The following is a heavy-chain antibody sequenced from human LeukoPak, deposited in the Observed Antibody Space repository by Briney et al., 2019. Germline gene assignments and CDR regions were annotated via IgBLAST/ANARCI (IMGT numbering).Heavy chain of an antibody. D-gene: IGHD1-26*01. CDR2: IKQDGSEK. Sequence: GGSLRLSCASSESAFNIYWMNWVRQAPGKGLEWVANIKQDGSEKYYVDSVKGRFTISRDNAKNSLHLQMNSLRAEDTAVYYCARDKSVGATPFDFWGQGTLVTVSS. CDR1: ESAFNIYW. V-gene: IGHV3-7*05. J-gene: IGHJ4*02. CDR3: ARDKSVGATPFDF.